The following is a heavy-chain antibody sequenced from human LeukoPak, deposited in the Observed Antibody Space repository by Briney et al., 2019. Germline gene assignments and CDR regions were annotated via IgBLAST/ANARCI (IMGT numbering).Heavy chain of an antibody. CDR1: GYTFTGYY. J-gene: IGHJ4*02. CDR3: ARVDYAFDY. Sequence: ASVKVSCKASGYTFTGYYMHWERQAPGQGLEWMGWINPNSGDTNYAQQFQGRVTMTRDTSFTTVYMEVSRLTSDDTAVYYCARVDYAFDYWGQGTLVTVSS. D-gene: IGHD4-17*01. CDR2: INPNSGDT. V-gene: IGHV1-2*02.